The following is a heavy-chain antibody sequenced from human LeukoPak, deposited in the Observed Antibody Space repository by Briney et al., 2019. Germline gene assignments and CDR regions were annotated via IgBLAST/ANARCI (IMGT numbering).Heavy chain of an antibody. J-gene: IGHJ4*02. D-gene: IGHD2-15*01. CDR1: GGSISSGGYY. Sequence: SETLSLTCTVSGGSISSGGYYWRWIRQHPGKGLEWIGYIYYSGSTYYNPSLKSRVTISVDTSKNQFSLKLSSVTAADTAVYYCASQKWDSPDCSGGSCYVFDYWGQGTLVTVSS. CDR3: ASQKWDSPDCSGGSCYVFDY. V-gene: IGHV4-31*03. CDR2: IYYSGST.